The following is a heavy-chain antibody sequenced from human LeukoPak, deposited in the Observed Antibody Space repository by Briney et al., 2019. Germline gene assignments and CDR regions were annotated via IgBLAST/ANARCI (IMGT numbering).Heavy chain of an antibody. D-gene: IGHD2-2*01. Sequence: ASVKVSCKASGYTFTSYGISWVRQAPGQGLEWMGWISAYNGNTNYAQKLQGRVTMATDTSTSTAYMELRSLRSDDTAVYYCARDLPLPPSIRSSSTSWLPPLDYWGQGTLVTVSS. J-gene: IGHJ4*02. CDR3: ARDLPLPPSIRSSSTSWLPPLDY. CDR1: GYTFTSYG. CDR2: ISAYNGNT. V-gene: IGHV1-18*01.